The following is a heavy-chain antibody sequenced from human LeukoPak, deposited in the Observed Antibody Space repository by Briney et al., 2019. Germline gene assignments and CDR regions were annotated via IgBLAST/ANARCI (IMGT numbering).Heavy chain of an antibody. CDR3: ARRAAYGDYLNWFDP. Sequence: SETLSLTCAVYGGSFSGYYWSWIRQPPGKGLEWIGEINHSGSTNYNPSLKSRVTISVDTSKNQFSLKLSSVTAADTAVYYCARRAAYGDYLNWFDPWGQGTLVTVSS. D-gene: IGHD4-17*01. CDR2: INHSGST. J-gene: IGHJ5*02. CDR1: GGSFSGYY. V-gene: IGHV4-34*01.